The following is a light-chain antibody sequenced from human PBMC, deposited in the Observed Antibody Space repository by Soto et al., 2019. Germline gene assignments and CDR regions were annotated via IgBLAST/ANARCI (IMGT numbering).Light chain of an antibody. V-gene: IGLV1-47*01. CDR3: AVWDESLSGYV. J-gene: IGLJ1*01. CDR1: SSNIGSHY. CDR2: RNN. Sequence: QSVLTQPPSASGTPGQRVTISCSGSSSNIGSHYIYWYQQLPGTAPKLLIYRNNQRPSGVPDRLSGSKSGTSASLAISGLRSEDEADYYCAVWDESLSGYVFGTGTKLTVL.